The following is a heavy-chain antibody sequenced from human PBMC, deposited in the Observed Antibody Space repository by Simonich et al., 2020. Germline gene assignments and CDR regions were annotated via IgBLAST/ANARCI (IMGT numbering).Heavy chain of an antibody. V-gene: IGHV4-34*01. CDR3: ARGKGWKNAFDI. CDR1: GWSFSGYS. CDR2: INHSGNT. Sequence: QVQLQQWGAGLLKPSETLSLTCSVYGWSFSGYSWSWIRQPPGKGLEWIGEINHSGNTNSNPSLKSRVTISVDTSKNQFSLKLSSVTAADTVVYYCARGKGWKNAFDIWGQGTMVTVSS. J-gene: IGHJ3*02. D-gene: IGHD1-1*01.